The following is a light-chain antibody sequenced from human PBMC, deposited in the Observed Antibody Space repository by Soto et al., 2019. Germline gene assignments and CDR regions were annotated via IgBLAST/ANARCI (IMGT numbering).Light chain of an antibody. J-gene: IGKJ1*01. V-gene: IGKV1-5*03. Sequence: GDRVTISFRASQSINKWLAWYQHKPGKAPNLLIYEVSTLHSGVPSRFSGSGSGTEFTLTISSLRPDDFATYYCQHYSGDRATFGQGTKVDIK. CDR3: QHYSGDRAT. CDR1: QSINKW. CDR2: EVS.